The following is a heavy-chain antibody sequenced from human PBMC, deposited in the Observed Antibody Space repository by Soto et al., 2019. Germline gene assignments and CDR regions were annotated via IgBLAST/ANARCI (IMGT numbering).Heavy chain of an antibody. CDR2: INHSGST. CDR3: VGHFNARGGGHFQH. V-gene: IGHV4-34*01. Sequence: PSETLSLTCAVYGGSFSGYYWSWIRQPPGKGLEWIGEINHSGSTNYNPSLKSRVTISLDMSKNHFSLDLRSVTAADTAVYYCVGHFNARGGGHFQHWGQGTPVTVSS. CDR1: GGSFSGYY. J-gene: IGHJ1*01. D-gene: IGHD3-10*01.